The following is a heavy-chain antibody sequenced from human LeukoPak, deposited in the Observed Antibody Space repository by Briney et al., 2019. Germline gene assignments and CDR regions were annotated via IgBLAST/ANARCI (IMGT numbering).Heavy chain of an antibody. V-gene: IGHV3-48*01. CDR2: ISSSSSTI. D-gene: IGHD4-23*01. Sequence: GGSLRLSCAASGFTFSSYSMIWVRQAPGKGLEWVSYISSSSSTIYYADSVKGRFTISRDNAKNSLYLQMNSLRAEDTAVYYCARDPLTTVVTPVDYWGQGTLVTVSS. CDR3: ARDPLTTVVTPVDY. CDR1: GFTFSSYS. J-gene: IGHJ4*02.